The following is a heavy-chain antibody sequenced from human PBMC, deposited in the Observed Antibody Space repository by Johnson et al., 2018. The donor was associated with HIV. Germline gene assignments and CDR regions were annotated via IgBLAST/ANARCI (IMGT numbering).Heavy chain of an antibody. CDR1: GFTFSSYG. CDR3: AKAPLSGYEDAFDI. Sequence: QVQLVESGGGVVQPGRSLRLSCAASGFTFSSYGMHWVRQAPGKGLVWVAVIWYDGSNKYYADSVKGRFTISRDNSKNTLYLQMNSLRAEDTAVYYCAKAPLSGYEDAFDIWGQGTMVTVSS. J-gene: IGHJ3*02. D-gene: IGHD3-22*01. CDR2: IWYDGSNK. V-gene: IGHV3-33*06.